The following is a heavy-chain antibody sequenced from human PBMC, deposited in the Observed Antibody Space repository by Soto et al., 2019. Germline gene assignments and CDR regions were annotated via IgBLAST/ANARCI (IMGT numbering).Heavy chain of an antibody. CDR1: GGSISSSSNS. CDR3: ARLSGGDSGYDWNGRLRDFDY. D-gene: IGHD5-12*01. Sequence: PSETLSLTCSVSGGSISSSSNSWAWIRQSPGKGLEWIGTIYLSAGAHYNPSLEGRVAISADTPNNQLSLRLSSVTAADTAVYYCARLSGGDSGYDWNGRLRDFDYWGQGTLVTV. J-gene: IGHJ4*02. CDR2: IYLSAGA. V-gene: IGHV4-39*01.